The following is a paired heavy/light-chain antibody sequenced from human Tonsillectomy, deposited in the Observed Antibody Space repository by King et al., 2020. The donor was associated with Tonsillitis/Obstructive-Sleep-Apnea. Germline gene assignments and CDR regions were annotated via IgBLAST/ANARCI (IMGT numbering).Light chain of an antibody. V-gene: IGKV3-11*01. CDR2: DAS. CDR1: QSVSSS. CDR3: QQRTHWPRT. Sequence: EIVLTQSPATLSLSPGERATLSCRASQSVSSSLAWYQQKPGQVPRLLIYDASNRATGIPARFSGSGSGTDFTLTISSLEPEDFAVYFCQQRTHWPRTFGGGTKVEIK. J-gene: IGKJ4*01.
Heavy chain of an antibody. CDR3: ARDPDSLGFDP. CDR1: GFTFHDYG. V-gene: IGHV3-20*04. CDR2: INWSGERT. Sequence: EVQLVESGGGVVRPGGSLRLSCAASGFTFHDYGMSWVRQAPGKGLEWVSGINWSGERTSYADSVKGRFTISRDNAKNSLYLQMKSVRDEDTALYYCARDPDSLGFDPWGQGTLVIVSS. D-gene: IGHD2-15*01. J-gene: IGHJ5*02.